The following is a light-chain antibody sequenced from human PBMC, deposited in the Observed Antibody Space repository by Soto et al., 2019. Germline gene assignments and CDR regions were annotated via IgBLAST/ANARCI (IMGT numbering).Light chain of an antibody. CDR1: QSVSSN. J-gene: IGKJ1*01. Sequence: EIVMTQSPATLSVSPGERATLSCRASQSVSSNLAWYQQKPGQAPSLLIYDASTRATGIPARFSGSASGTEFALTISSLQSEDFAFYYCQQYNNWPQTFGQGTKVEIK. CDR3: QQYNNWPQT. V-gene: IGKV3-15*01. CDR2: DAS.